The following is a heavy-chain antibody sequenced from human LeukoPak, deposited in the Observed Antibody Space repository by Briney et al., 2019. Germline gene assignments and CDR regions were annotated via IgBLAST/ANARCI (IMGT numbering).Heavy chain of an antibody. J-gene: IGHJ6*02. D-gene: IGHD2-2*01. V-gene: IGHV3-13*01. CDR2: IDTACDT. Sequence: GGSLRLSCAASGFSFSSYDMHWVRQGSGTGLEWVSSIDTACDTYYLGSVKGRFTISRENAKNSLYLQMNSLRAEDTAVYYCTRGSCRSTSCYERLNGLDVWGQGTTVTVSS. CDR3: TRGSCRSTSCYERLNGLDV. CDR1: GFSFSSYD.